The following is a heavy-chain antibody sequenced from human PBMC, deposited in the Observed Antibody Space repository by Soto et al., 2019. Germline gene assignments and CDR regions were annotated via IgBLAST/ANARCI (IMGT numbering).Heavy chain of an antibody. CDR3: ARRRDAYTFFDY. Sequence: SETLSLTCTVSGGSISSGDYCCSWLRQPPGKGLEWIGYIYYSGSTYYNPSLKSRVTISVATSKNQFSLKLSSVTAADTAVYYYARRRDAYTFFDYWGQGTLVT. J-gene: IGHJ4*02. V-gene: IGHV4-30-4*01. CDR2: IYYSGST. D-gene: IGHD2-2*01. CDR1: GGSISSGDYC.